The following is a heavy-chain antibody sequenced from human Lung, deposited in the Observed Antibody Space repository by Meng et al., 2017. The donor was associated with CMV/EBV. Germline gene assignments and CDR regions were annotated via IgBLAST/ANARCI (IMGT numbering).Heavy chain of an antibody. CDR2: IYYSAST. J-gene: IGHJ6*01. CDR3: AGLCIVVVPAGICPMDV. CDR1: GCFISSISYY. V-gene: IGHV4-39*01. D-gene: IGHD2-2*01. Sequence: SETLSLXCTVSGCFISSISYYWGWIRQPPGKGLEGIGSIYYSASTYYNPYLKSRVTISVDTSKNQCSLKLSSVTAADTVVYYCAGLCIVVVPAGICPMDVWGQGNXVNGAS.